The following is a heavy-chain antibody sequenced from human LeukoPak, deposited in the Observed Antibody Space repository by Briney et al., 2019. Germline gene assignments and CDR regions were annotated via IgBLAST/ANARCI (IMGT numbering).Heavy chain of an antibody. J-gene: IGHJ4*02. D-gene: IGHD6-6*01. V-gene: IGHV3-74*01. CDR3: ARYSSSSGGASHYFDD. CDR2: ISGDGSMT. Sequence: GGSLRLSCAVSGFSLRSYWMHWVRQAPGKGLVWVSRISGDGSMTNYADSVKGRFTISRDNAKNTVYLQMNSLRAEDTAVYYCARYSSSSGGASHYFDDWGQGTLVTVSS. CDR1: GFSLRSYW.